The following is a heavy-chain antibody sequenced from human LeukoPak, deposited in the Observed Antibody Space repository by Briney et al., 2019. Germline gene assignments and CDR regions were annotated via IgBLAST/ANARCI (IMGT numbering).Heavy chain of an antibody. V-gene: IGHV1-69*05. CDR2: IIPIFGTA. D-gene: IGHD3-10*01. CDR3: ARRNYYGSGSYNWFDP. Sequence: SVKVSCKASGGTFSSYAIIWVRQAPGQGLEWMGGIIPIFGTANYAQKFQGRVTITTDESTSTAYMELSSLRSEDTAVYYCARRNYYGSGSYNWFDPWGQGTLVTVSS. CDR1: GGTFSSYA. J-gene: IGHJ5*02.